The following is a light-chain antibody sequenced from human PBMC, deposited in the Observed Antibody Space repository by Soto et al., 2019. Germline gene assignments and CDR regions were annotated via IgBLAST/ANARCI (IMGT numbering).Light chain of an antibody. CDR2: DVS. CDR1: SSDVGGYNY. J-gene: IGLJ1*01. V-gene: IGLV2-14*01. Sequence: HSALTQPASVSGSPGQSITMSCTGTSSDVGGYNYVSWYQQHPGKAPKLMIYDVSNRPSGVSNRFSGSKSGNTASLTISGLQAEDEADYYCSSYTSSNTLYVFGTGTKLTVL. CDR3: SSYTSSNTLYV.